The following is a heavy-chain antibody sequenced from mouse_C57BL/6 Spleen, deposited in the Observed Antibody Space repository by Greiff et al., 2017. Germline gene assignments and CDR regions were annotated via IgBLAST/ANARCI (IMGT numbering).Heavy chain of an antibody. V-gene: IGHV1-52*01. D-gene: IGHD3-2*02. CDR1: GYTFTSYW. J-gene: IGHJ2*01. Sequence: VQLQQPGAELVRPGSSVKLSCKASGYTFTSYWMHWVKQRPIQGLEWIGNIDPSDSETHYNQKFKDKATLTVDKSSSTAYMQLSSLTSEDSAVYYCARGARLYYFDYWGQGTTLTVSS. CDR2: IDPSDSET. CDR3: ARGARLYYFDY.